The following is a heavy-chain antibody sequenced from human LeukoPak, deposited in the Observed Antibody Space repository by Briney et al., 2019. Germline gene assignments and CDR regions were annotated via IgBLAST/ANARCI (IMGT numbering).Heavy chain of an antibody. CDR2: IYTSGST. J-gene: IGHJ4*02. CDR3: ASGHIDGYNFRGDY. V-gene: IGHV4-59*10. CDR1: GGSFSGYY. Sequence: SETLSLTCAVYGGSFSGYYWSWIRQPAGKGLEWIGRIYTSGSTNYNPSLKSRVTMSVDTSKNQFSLKLSSVTAADTAVYYCASGHIDGYNFRGDYWGQGTLVTVSS. D-gene: IGHD5-24*01.